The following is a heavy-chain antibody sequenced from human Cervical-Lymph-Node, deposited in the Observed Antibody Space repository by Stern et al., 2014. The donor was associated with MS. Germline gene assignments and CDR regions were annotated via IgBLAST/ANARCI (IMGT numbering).Heavy chain of an antibody. CDR3: ARAREAHAGSGWQSTGAFFDF. CDR2: IFGGTSYS. D-gene: IGHD6-19*01. CDR1: GYSFANFW. V-gene: IGHV5-51*03. Sequence: VQLVQSGGEVKKPGESLKISCKTSGYSFANFWLGWVRQMPGKGLEGMGVIFGGTSYSRYSPSFQGQITMSGDKSSSTAYLQWSILQTSDTAMYYCARAREAHAGSGWQSTGAFFDFWGQGTLVTVSS. J-gene: IGHJ4*02.